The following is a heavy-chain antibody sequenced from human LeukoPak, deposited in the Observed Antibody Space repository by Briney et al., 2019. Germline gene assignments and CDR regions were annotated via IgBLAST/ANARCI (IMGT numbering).Heavy chain of an antibody. CDR1: GFTLSSYA. CDR3: ATVTMIVVAPGGTLDY. D-gene: IGHD3-22*01. J-gene: IGHJ4*02. CDR2: ISYDGSNK. V-gene: IGHV3-30*01. Sequence: GGSRRLSCAASGFTLSSYAIHWVRQAPGKGLEWVAVISYDGSNKYYADSVKGRFTISRDNSKNTLYLQMNSLRAEDAAVYYCATVTMIVVAPGGTLDYWGQGTLVTVSS.